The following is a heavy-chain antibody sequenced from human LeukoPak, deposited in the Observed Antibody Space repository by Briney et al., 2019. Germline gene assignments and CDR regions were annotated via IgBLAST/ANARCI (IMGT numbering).Heavy chain of an antibody. Sequence: PSETLSLTCTVSGDSFSSHYWTWMRQSPGKGLEWIGSISYRGSTIYNPSLERRLIISIKTSKNQFSLQLISVTAADTAVYYCSGDLVTLTKGFDIWGQGTMVSVSS. D-gene: IGHD4-17*01. CDR3: SGDLVTLTKGFDI. CDR2: ISYRGST. CDR1: GDSFSSHY. V-gene: IGHV4-59*11. J-gene: IGHJ3*02.